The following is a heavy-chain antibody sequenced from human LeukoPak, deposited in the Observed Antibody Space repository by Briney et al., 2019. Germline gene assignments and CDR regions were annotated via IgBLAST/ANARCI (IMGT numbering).Heavy chain of an antibody. V-gene: IGHV3-15*01. D-gene: IGHD1-1*01. J-gene: IGHJ6*04. CDR1: GFTFSHAW. CDR3: ATGTRMDV. Sequence: PGGSLRLSCAASGFTFSHAWMTWVRQAPGKGLEWVGRIKSKTDGGTTEDAAPVKGRFTISRDDSNNTLYLQMNSLQTKDTAVYYCATGTRMDVWGKGTTVTVSS. CDR2: IKSKTDGGTT.